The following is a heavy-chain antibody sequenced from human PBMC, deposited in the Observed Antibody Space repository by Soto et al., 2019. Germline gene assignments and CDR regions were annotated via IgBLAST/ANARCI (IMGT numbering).Heavy chain of an antibody. CDR1: GFTFSSYA. V-gene: IGHV3-23*01. CDR2: ISGGGGST. Sequence: GGSLRLSCAASGFTFSSYAMSWVRQAPGKGLEWVSAISGGGGSTYFADSVKGRFTISRDNSKNTLYLQMNSLRAEDTAVYYCAKWVGANNAFDIWGQGTMVTVSS. J-gene: IGHJ3*02. CDR3: AKWVGANNAFDI. D-gene: IGHD4-17*01.